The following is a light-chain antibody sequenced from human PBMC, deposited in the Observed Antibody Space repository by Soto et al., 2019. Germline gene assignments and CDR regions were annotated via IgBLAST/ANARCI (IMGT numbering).Light chain of an antibody. CDR2: SAS. Sequence: DIQMTQSPSSVSASVGDRVTITCRASQGISRWLAWYQQKPGKAPNLLIYSASTLYSGVPSRFSGSVSGTDFTLTISSLQPEDFATYYCQQADSFPLTFGPGTKVDIK. V-gene: IGKV1-12*01. CDR1: QGISRW. J-gene: IGKJ3*01. CDR3: QQADSFPLT.